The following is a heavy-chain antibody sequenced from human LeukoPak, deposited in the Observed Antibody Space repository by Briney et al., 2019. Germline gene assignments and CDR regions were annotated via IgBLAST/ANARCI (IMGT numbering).Heavy chain of an antibody. J-gene: IGHJ4*02. CDR3: TTDEKGDPFDY. Sequence: PGGSLRLSCAASGFTVSSNYMSWVRQAPGKGLEWVSVIYSGGSTYYADSVKGRFTISRDNSKNTLYLQMNSLRAEDTAVYYCTTDEKGDPFDYWGQGTLVTVSS. V-gene: IGHV3-66*01. D-gene: IGHD2-21*02. CDR1: GFTVSSNY. CDR2: IYSGGST.